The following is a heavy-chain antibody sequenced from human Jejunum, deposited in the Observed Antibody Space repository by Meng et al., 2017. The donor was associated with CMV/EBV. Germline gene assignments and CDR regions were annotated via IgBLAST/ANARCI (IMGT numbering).Heavy chain of an antibody. CDR3: VRWSGSYERGFDS. Sequence: EVRLVESGGGLVQPGRLLRLSCAASGFTLSSMWMHWVRQAPGKGLVWVSRIDSDGSYINYADSVKGRFTISRDNAKNTLYLQMNSLRAEDTAVYYCVRWSGSYERGFDSWGQGTLVTVSS. V-gene: IGHV3-74*01. CDR1: GFTLSSMW. J-gene: IGHJ4*02. D-gene: IGHD1-26*01. CDR2: IDSDGSYI.